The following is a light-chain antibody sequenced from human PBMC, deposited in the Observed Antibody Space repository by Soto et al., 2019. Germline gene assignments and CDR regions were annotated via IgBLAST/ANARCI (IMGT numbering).Light chain of an antibody. CDR1: QSIRSY. Sequence: DIPRTQSPSSLSASVGERVTITCRASQSIRSYLNWYQQRQGKAPKFXIYAASRLQSGVPSLFSGSGAGTDCTLPISSLQPEDVATDYCQQSYSITWTFGQGTQVDIK. J-gene: IGKJ1*01. CDR3: QQSYSITWT. CDR2: AAS. V-gene: IGKV1-39*01.